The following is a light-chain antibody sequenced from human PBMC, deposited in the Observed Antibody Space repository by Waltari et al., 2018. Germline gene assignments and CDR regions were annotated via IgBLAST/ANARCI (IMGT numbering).Light chain of an antibody. CDR3: MQGSHWPRT. V-gene: IGKV2-30*02. CDR1: QSPLHSDGNTY. J-gene: IGKJ2*01. CDR2: KIS. Sequence: DVVLTQSPLFLPVTLGQPASMSCRSSQSPLHSDGNTYLNWFHQRPGRSPRRLIYKISRRESGVPDRFSGSGSGTDFTLKISRVEAEDVGVYYCMQGSHWPRTFGQGTKREI.